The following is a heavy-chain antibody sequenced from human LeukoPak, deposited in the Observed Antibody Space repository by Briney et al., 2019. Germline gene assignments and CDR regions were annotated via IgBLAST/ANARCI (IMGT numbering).Heavy chain of an antibody. CDR3: AKNGAVAGTGFPY. J-gene: IGHJ4*02. CDR1: GFTFSSYA. D-gene: IGHD6-19*01. CDR2: ISGSGGST. V-gene: IGHV3-23*01. Sequence: SGGSLRLSCAASGFTFSSYAMSWVRQAPGKGLEWVSAISGSGGSTYYADSVKGRFTISRDNSKNTLYLQMNSLRAEDTAVYYCAKNGAVAGTGFPYWGQGTLVTVSS.